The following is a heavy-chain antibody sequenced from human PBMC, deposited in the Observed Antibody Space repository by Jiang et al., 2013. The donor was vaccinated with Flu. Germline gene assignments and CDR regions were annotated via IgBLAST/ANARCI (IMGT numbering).Heavy chain of an antibody. D-gene: IGHD3-16*01. CDR2: IYSGGST. V-gene: IGHV3-66*01. Sequence: QLVESGGGLVQPGGSLRLSCAASGFTVSSNYMSWVRQAPGKGLEWVSVIYSGGSTYYADSVKGRFTISRDNSKNTLYLQMNSLRAEDTAVYYCARDLLGDYFDYWGQGTLVTVSS. CDR3: ARDLLGDYFDY. CDR1: GFTVSSNY. J-gene: IGHJ4*02.